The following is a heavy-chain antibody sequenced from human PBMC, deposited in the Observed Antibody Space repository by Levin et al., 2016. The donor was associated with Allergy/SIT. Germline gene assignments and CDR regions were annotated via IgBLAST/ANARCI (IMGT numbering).Heavy chain of an antibody. D-gene: IGHD3-10*01. Sequence: GESLKISCAASGFTFSSYVIAWVRQAPGKGLEWVSSITGAGHTYFADSVRGRFTISRDNSKNTVYLQMNSLRVEDTAEYYCAKGKGSDVLDWFDPWGQGTLVTVSS. J-gene: IGHJ5*02. CDR2: ITGAGHT. V-gene: IGHV3-23*01. CDR1: GFTFSSYV. CDR3: AKGKGSDVLDWFDP.